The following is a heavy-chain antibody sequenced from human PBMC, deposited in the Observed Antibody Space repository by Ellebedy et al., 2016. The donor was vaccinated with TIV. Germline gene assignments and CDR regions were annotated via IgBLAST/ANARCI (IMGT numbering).Heavy chain of an antibody. D-gene: IGHD3-9*01. CDR1: GFILGSFG. CDR2: ISYDGNNK. V-gene: IGHV3-30*18. CDR3: AKEAYDILTGSQMYGMDV. Sequence: GGSLRLSCAASGFILGSFGMHWVRQAPGKGLEWLAFISYDGNNKYIADSVKGRFTISRDNSENTLYVQMNSLRAEDTAVYYCAKEAYDILTGSQMYGMDVWGQGTTVTVSS. J-gene: IGHJ6*02.